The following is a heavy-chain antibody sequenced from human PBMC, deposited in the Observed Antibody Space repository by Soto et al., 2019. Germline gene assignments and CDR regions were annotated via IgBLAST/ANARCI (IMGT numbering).Heavy chain of an antibody. CDR3: ARHSGILTGYWKLDYYYMDV. D-gene: IGHD3-9*01. J-gene: IGHJ6*03. Sequence: SETLSLTCTVSGGSISSYYWSWIRQPPGKGLEWIGYIYYSGSTNYNPSLKSRVTISVDTSKNQFSLKLSSVTAADTAVYYCARHSGILTGYWKLDYYYMDVWGKGTTVTVSS. CDR1: GGSISSYY. V-gene: IGHV4-59*08. CDR2: IYYSGST.